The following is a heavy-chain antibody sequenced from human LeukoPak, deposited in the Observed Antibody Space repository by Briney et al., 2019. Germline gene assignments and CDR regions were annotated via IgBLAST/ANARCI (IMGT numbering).Heavy chain of an antibody. Sequence: SVKVSCKASGGTFSSYAISWVRQAPGHGLEWMGRIIPIFGIANYAQKFQGRVTITADKSTSTAYMELSSLRSEDTAVYYCAKDGYCSGGSCSLGWFDPWGQGTLVTVSS. V-gene: IGHV1-69*04. CDR1: GGTFSSYA. J-gene: IGHJ5*02. D-gene: IGHD2-15*01. CDR3: AKDGYCSGGSCSLGWFDP. CDR2: IIPIFGIA.